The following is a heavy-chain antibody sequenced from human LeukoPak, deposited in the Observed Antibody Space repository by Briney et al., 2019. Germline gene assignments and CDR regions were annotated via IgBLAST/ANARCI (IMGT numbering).Heavy chain of an antibody. CDR2: MNPNSGNT. J-gene: IGHJ4*02. D-gene: IGHD6-19*01. Sequence: ASVKVSCKASGATFNTDAINWVRQATGQGLEWMGWMNPNSGNTGYAQKFQGRVTMTRNTSISTAYMELSSLRSEDTAVYYCARVQWLAPQYYFDYWGQGTLVTVSS. V-gene: IGHV1-8*01. CDR1: GATFNTDA. CDR3: ARVQWLAPQYYFDY.